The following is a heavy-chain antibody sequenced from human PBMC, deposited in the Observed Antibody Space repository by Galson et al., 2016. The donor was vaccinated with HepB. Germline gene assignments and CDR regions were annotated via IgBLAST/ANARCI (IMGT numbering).Heavy chain of an antibody. Sequence: SLRLSCAVSGFNLSSNWMSWVRQAPGKGLEWVANINQDGTEKFFVDSLKGRFTISRDNARNSLFLHMDSLRVEDSAIYYCVRDRGFRDWFDPWGQGTLVTVSS. CDR1: GFNLSSNW. D-gene: IGHD5-12*01. J-gene: IGHJ5*02. CDR3: VRDRGFRDWFDP. CDR2: INQDGTEK. V-gene: IGHV3-7*01.